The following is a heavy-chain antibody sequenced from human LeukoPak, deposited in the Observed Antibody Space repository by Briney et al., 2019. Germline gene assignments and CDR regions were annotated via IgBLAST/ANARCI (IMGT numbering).Heavy chain of an antibody. Sequence: GGSLRLSCAASGFTFSSYSMNWVRQAPGKGLDWVSIIDTGVNTYYTDSVKGRFTVSRDSSKNTLYLQMNGLRAEDTAMYYCARDLNYWGQGTLVTVSS. V-gene: IGHV3-53*01. J-gene: IGHJ4*02. CDR1: GFTFSSYS. CDR3: ARDLNY. CDR2: IDTGVNT.